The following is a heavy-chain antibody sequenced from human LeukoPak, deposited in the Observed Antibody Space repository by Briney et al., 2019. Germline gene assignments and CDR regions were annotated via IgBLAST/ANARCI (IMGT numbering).Heavy chain of an antibody. CDR2: ISGSGGST. J-gene: IGHJ4*02. Sequence: PGGSLRLSXAASGFTFSNYGMSWVRQAPGKGLQWVSGISGSGGSTYNEDSVKGRFTISRDNSKNTLFLQMNSLRAEDTALYYCAKELVGRTGMPAYFDYWGQGTLVTVSS. CDR1: GFTFSNYG. D-gene: IGHD5-18*01. CDR3: AKELVGRTGMPAYFDY. V-gene: IGHV3-23*01.